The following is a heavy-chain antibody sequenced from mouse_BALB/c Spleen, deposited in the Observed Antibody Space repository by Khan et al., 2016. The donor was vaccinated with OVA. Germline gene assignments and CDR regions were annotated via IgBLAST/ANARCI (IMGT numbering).Heavy chain of an antibody. J-gene: IGHJ3*01. V-gene: IGHV1-80*01. CDR1: GYSFSRSW. D-gene: IGHD2-13*01. Sequence: VQLQESGAELVRPGSSVKISCKASGYSFSRSWMNWVKQRPGQGLEWIGQSYPGNGDTNYNEKFKAKVTLTADKSSSTAYMELNSLTPEDSGVYFCARWGGDGFTYWGQGTLVTVSA. CDR3: ARWGGDGFTY. CDR2: SYPGNGDT.